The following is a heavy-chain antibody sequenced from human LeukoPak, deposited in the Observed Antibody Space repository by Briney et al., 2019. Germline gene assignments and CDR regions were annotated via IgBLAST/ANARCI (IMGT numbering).Heavy chain of an antibody. CDR1: GGSLSSYY. Sequence: SETLSLTCTVSGGSLSSYYWSWIRPPAGKGLEWVGRIYSSGSTNDNPSLKSRVTMSVDTSKNQFSLKLTSVTAADTAVYYCARARSGSLDYWGQGTLVTASS. CDR2: IYSSGST. V-gene: IGHV4-4*07. CDR3: ARARSGSLDY. J-gene: IGHJ4*02. D-gene: IGHD1-26*01.